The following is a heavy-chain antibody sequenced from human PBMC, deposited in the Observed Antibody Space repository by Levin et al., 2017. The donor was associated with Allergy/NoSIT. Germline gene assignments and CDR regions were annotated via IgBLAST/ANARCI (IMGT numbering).Heavy chain of an antibody. CDR2: VFSDGSIT. J-gene: IGHJ4*02. V-gene: IGHV3-74*01. Sequence: PGGSLRLSCAASGFNFRSYYMHWVRQAPGKGLEWVSRVFSDGSITDYADSVKGRFTISRDNTRDTLYLQMNSLRADDTAVYYCARGGCSSTSCLDNWGQGILVTVSP. CDR3: ARGGCSSTSCLDN. D-gene: IGHD2-2*01. CDR1: GFNFRSYY.